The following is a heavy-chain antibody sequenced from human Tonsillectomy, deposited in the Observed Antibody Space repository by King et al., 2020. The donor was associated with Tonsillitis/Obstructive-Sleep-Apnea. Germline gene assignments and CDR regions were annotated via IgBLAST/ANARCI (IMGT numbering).Heavy chain of an antibody. Sequence: VQLQESGPGLVKPSETLSLTCTVSGGSISSYYWSWIRQPPGKGLEWIGYIYYSGSTSYNPSLKSRVTISVDTSKNQFSLKLSSVTAADTAVYNCARGRNSSGLQRFDYWGQGTLVTVSS. CDR2: IYYSGST. J-gene: IGHJ4*02. V-gene: IGHV4-59*08. CDR3: ARGRNSSGLQRFDY. CDR1: GGSISSYY. D-gene: IGHD6-19*01.